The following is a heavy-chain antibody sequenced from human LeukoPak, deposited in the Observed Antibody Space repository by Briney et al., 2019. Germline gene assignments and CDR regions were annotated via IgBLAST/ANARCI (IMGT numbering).Heavy chain of an antibody. J-gene: IGHJ4*02. CDR1: GGSFSGYY. D-gene: IGHD6-13*01. V-gene: IGHV4-34*01. CDR3: ARVYSSSWYYPLDY. Sequence: SETLSLTCAVYGGSFSGYYWSWIRQPPGKGLEWIGEINHSGSTNYNPSLKSRVTISVDTSRNQFSLKLSSVTAADTAVYHCARVYSSSWYYPLDYWGQGTLVTVSS. CDR2: INHSGST.